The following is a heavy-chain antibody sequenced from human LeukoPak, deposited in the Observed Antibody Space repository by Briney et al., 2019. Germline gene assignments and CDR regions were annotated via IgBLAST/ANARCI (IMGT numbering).Heavy chain of an antibody. Sequence: GGSLTLFCAASGFTFSRYNMNWLPPAPGKGLVGVVYISGRNSTIHHTVSVCGRFTISRDNAKNSLYLHMNSLRAEDTAVYYCAREGESYPDLDYWGQGTLVTVSS. CDR2: ISGRNSTI. CDR1: GFTFSRYN. J-gene: IGHJ4*02. CDR3: AREGESYPDLDY. D-gene: IGHD3-10*01. V-gene: IGHV3-48*01.